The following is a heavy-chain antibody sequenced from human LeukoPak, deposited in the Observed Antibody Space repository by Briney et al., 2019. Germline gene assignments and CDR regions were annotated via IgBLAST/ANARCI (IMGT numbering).Heavy chain of an antibody. CDR2: INQDRSEK. CDR3: ARDHCSSSSCYTYYGMAL. D-gene: IGHD2-2*02. V-gene: IGHV3-7*01. CDR1: GFSFSSYW. J-gene: IGHJ6*02. Sequence: PGGSLRLSCAASGFSFSSYWMNWVRQVPGKGLEWVANINQDRSEKSYVDSVKGRFTISRDNAKNSLYLQMNSLRAEDTAVYYCARDHCSSSSCYTYYGMALWGQGTSVTVSS.